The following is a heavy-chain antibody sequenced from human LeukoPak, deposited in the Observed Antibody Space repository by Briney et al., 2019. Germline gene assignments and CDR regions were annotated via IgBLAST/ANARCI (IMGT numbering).Heavy chain of an antibody. CDR2: ITSSGNT. CDR1: GFIFSNYA. CDR3: AKYCSGGNCYSGLY. Sequence: PGGSLRLSCAASGFIFSNYAMTWVRQAPGKGLQWVSTITSSGNTHYADSVKGRFTISRDNSKNTLYLQMNSLRAEDTALYYCAKYCSGGNCYSGLYWGQGTLVTASS. J-gene: IGHJ4*02. V-gene: IGHV3-23*01. D-gene: IGHD2-15*01.